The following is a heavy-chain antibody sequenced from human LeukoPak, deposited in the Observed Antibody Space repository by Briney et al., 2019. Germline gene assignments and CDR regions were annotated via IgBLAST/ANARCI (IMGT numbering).Heavy chain of an antibody. Sequence: PGGSLRLSCAASGFTFSGSAMHWVRQAPGKGLEWVAVISYDGSNKYYADSVKGRFTISRDNSKNTLYLQMNSLRAEDTAVYYCARDRGLLLWFGESHFDYWGQGTLVTVSS. CDR2: ISYDGSNK. J-gene: IGHJ4*02. D-gene: IGHD3-10*01. CDR3: ARDRGLLLWFGESHFDY. V-gene: IGHV3-30-3*01. CDR1: GFTFSGSA.